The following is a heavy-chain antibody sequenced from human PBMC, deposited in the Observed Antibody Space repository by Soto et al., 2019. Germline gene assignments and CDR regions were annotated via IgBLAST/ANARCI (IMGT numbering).Heavy chain of an antibody. CDR1: GFTFSNYW. J-gene: IGHJ4*02. Sequence: GSLRLSCAASGFTFSNYWMSWVRQAPGKGLEWVANIKQDGSEKYYVDSVKGRFTISRDNAKNSLYLQMNSLRAEDTAVYYCARARADYYDSSGYPLGYWGQGTLVTVSS. CDR2: IKQDGSEK. CDR3: ARARADYYDSSGYPLGY. V-gene: IGHV3-7*04. D-gene: IGHD3-22*01.